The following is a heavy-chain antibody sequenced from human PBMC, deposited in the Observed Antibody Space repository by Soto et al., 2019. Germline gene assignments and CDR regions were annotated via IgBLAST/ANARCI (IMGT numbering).Heavy chain of an antibody. CDR1: GGSIRRSDSY. CDR3: ARGELTYDFWSGRRGALDY. D-gene: IGHD3-3*01. J-gene: IGHJ4*02. CDR2: ISDSGRT. Sequence: PSETLSLTCSVSGGSIRRSDSYWTWVRQGPGKGLEWIAYISDSGRTDYNPSLKSRVTISVDTSKNQFSLKLSSVTAADTAVYYCARGELTYDFWSGRRGALDYWGQGTLVTVSS. V-gene: IGHV4-30-4*08.